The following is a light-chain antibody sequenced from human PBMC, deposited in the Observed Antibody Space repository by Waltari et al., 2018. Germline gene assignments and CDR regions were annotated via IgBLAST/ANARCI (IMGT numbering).Light chain of an antibody. CDR1: QSSSSY. CDR2: AAS. CDR3: QQSYSTMYT. V-gene: IGKV1-39*01. J-gene: IGKJ2*01. Sequence: DIQMTQSPSSLSASVGDRVTITCRASQSSSSYLNWYQQKPGKAPKLLIYAASSLQSGVPSRVSGSGSGTDFTLTISSLQPEDFATYYCQQSYSTMYTFGQGTKLEIK.